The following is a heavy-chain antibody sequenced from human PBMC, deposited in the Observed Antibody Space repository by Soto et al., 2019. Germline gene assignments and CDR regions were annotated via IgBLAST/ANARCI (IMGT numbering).Heavy chain of an antibody. CDR1: GYSFTSLD. CDR2: MEPSTGRT. Sequence: QVQLVQSGAEVREPGASVKVSCKASGYSFTSLDINWVRQTAGQGLEWMGWMEPSTGRTGYAQKFQGRVTMTRDTSINTAYMELTTLTSDDTAVYYCARASGYLAHSPSVAYFDPWGQGTLVTVSS. V-gene: IGHV1-8*01. J-gene: IGHJ5*02. CDR3: ARASGYLAHSPSVAYFDP. D-gene: IGHD6-25*01.